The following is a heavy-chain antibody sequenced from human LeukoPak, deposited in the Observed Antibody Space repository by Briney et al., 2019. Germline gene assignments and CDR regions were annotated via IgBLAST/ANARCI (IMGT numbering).Heavy chain of an antibody. V-gene: IGHV3-23*01. CDR2: ISGSGGDT. J-gene: IGHJ4*02. CDR3: AKVAVRGVIITGGGGYFDY. D-gene: IGHD3-10*01. CDR1: GFTFSYYA. Sequence: PGGSLRLSCAASGFTFSYYAMSWVRQAPGKGLEWVSVISGSGGDTYYADSVKGRFTISRDNSKNTLYLQMNSLRAEDTAVYYCAKVAVRGVIITGGGGYFDYWGQGTLVTVSS.